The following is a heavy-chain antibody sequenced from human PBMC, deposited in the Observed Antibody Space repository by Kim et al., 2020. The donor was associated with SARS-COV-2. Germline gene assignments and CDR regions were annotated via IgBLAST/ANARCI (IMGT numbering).Heavy chain of an antibody. CDR3: ARAPITMIVVVKAFDI. Sequence: SHKRRVTIAVDTSKNPFSLKLSSVTAADTAVYYCARAPITMIVVVKAFDIWGQGTMVTVSS. V-gene: IGHV4-31*02. D-gene: IGHD3-22*01. J-gene: IGHJ3*02.